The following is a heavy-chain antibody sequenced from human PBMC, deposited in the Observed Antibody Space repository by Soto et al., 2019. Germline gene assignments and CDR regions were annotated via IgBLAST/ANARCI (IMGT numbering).Heavy chain of an antibody. CDR3: AKDGVTIFGVVINYYYYYMDV. CDR2: ISGSGGST. Sequence: GGSLRLSCAASGFTFSSYAMSWVRQAPGKGLEWVSAISGSGGSTYYGDSVKGRCTISRDNSKNTLYLQMNRLRAEDTAVYYCAKDGVTIFGVVINYYYYYMDVWGKGTTVTVSS. V-gene: IGHV3-23*01. CDR1: GFTFSSYA. J-gene: IGHJ6*03. D-gene: IGHD3-3*01.